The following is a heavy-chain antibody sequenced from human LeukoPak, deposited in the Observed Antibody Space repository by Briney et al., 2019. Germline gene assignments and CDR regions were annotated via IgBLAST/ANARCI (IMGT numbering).Heavy chain of an antibody. CDR2: MNPNSGNT. Sequence: ASVKVSCKASGYTFTSYDINWVRQATGQGLERMGWMNPNSGNTGYAQKFQGRVTMTRNTSISTAYMELSSLRSEDTAVYYCARGRITIFGRATGYYYGMDVWGQGTTVTVSS. D-gene: IGHD3-3*01. CDR3: ARGRITIFGRATGYYYGMDV. J-gene: IGHJ6*02. CDR1: GYTFTSYD. V-gene: IGHV1-8*01.